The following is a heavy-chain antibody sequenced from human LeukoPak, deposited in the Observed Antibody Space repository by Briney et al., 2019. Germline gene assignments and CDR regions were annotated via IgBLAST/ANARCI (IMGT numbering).Heavy chain of an antibody. V-gene: IGHV3-7*03. J-gene: IGHJ4*02. CDR1: GFTFSRFW. CDR3: ARDLMGIAYRGAFYY. Sequence: GGSLRLSCAASGFTFSRFWMSWVRQAPGKGLEWVASIDQDESTIRYVDSVRGRFTISRDNVKNSLFLQMNSLRAEDTAVYYCARDLMGIAYRGAFYYWGQGTLVTVSS. CDR2: IDQDESTI. D-gene: IGHD6-13*01.